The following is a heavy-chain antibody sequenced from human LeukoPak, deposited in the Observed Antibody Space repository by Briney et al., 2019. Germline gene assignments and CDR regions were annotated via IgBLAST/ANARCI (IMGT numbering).Heavy chain of an antibody. CDR2: IYYSGST. CDR1: GGSISSSSYY. J-gene: IGHJ4*02. CDR3: ANMRGDPDFDY. V-gene: IGHV4-39*01. D-gene: IGHD2-21*02. Sequence: SETLSLTCTVSGGSISSSSYYWGWIRQPPGKGLEWIGSIYYSGSTYYNPSLKSRVTISVDTSKNQFSLKLSSVTAADTAVYYCANMRGDPDFDYWGQGTLVTVSS.